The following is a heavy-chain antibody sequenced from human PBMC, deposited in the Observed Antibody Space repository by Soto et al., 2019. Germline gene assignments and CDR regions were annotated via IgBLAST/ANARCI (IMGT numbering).Heavy chain of an antibody. Sequence: GASVKVSCKASGYTLTSYYMHWVRQAPGQGLEWVGITNPSGGSTSYAQKFQGRVTMTRDTSTSTVYMELSSLRSEDTAVYYCARDRGPVLRFLEWLANGMDVWGQGTTVTVSS. D-gene: IGHD3-3*01. J-gene: IGHJ6*02. V-gene: IGHV1-46*01. CDR3: ARDRGPVLRFLEWLANGMDV. CDR2: TNPSGGST. CDR1: GYTLTSYY.